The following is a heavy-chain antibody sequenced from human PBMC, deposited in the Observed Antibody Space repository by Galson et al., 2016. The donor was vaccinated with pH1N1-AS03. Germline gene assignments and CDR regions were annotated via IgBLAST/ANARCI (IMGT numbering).Heavy chain of an antibody. D-gene: IGHD6-6*01. Sequence: VKVSCKVSGYTFTDYNMHWVQQAPGKGLEWMGLVDPDTSKTKYAEKFQGRVTITADTSRDTAYMDLSGLRSADAAIYYCATDGPRGSLSSWGQGTLVTVSS. V-gene: IGHV1-69-2*01. CDR2: VDPDTSKT. J-gene: IGHJ4*02. CDR3: ATDGPRGSLSS. CDR1: GYTFTDYN.